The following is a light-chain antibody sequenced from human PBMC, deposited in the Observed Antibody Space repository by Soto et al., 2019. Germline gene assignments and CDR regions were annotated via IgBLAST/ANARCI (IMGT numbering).Light chain of an antibody. Sequence: QSALTQPASVSGSPGQSITISCTGTSSDVGSYNYVSWYQQHPGKAPKLMIYEVSNRPSGVSNRFSGSKSGNTASLTISGLQTEDEADYYCSSYTRRSTLVFGGGTKLTVL. CDR1: SSDVGSYNY. V-gene: IGLV2-14*01. J-gene: IGLJ3*02. CDR2: EVS. CDR3: SSYTRRSTLV.